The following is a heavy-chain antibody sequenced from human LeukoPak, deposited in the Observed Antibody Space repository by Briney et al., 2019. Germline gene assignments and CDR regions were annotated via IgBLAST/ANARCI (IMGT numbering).Heavy chain of an antibody. CDR2: IHYTGGT. CDR1: DGFISSYY. Sequence: SETLSLTCTVSDGFISSYYWSWIRQPPGKGLEWIGYIHYTGGTNYNPSLKSRVTISLDTSKNQFSLKLSSVTAADTAVYYCARVPNAYGSGTYFHCYYYYMDVWGKGTTVTVSS. CDR3: ARVPNAYGSGTYFHCYYYYMDV. D-gene: IGHD3-10*01. J-gene: IGHJ6*03. V-gene: IGHV4-59*01.